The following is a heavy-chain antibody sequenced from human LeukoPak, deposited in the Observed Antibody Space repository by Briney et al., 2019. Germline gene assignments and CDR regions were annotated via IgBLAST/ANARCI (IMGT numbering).Heavy chain of an antibody. J-gene: IGHJ4*02. D-gene: IGHD2-21*01. CDR3: ASGEINTFDY. V-gene: IGHV3-11*04. CDR1: GFTFSDYY. CDR2: ISLSGTTV. Sequence: GGSLRLSCAASGFTFSDYYMSWIRQAPGKGLEWVSYISLSGTTVYYADSVKGRFTISRDNAKNSLYLQMNSLRAEDAAVYYCASGEINTFDYWGQGTLVTVSS.